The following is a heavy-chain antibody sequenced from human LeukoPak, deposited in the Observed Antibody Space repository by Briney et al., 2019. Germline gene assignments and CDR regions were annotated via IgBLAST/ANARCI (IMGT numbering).Heavy chain of an antibody. CDR2: IHTSGDT. CDR1: GLTGSHNY. J-gene: IGHJ4*02. D-gene: IGHD1-26*01. Sequence: SGGSLRLSCAASGLTGSHNYVSWVRQAPGKGLEWVSAIHTSGDTCYADSVRGRFTISRDNSKNTLYVQMNSLRDEDTAVYYCAKDQRWESPHYLDSWGQGTLVTVSS. CDR3: AKDQRWESPHYLDS. V-gene: IGHV3-53*01.